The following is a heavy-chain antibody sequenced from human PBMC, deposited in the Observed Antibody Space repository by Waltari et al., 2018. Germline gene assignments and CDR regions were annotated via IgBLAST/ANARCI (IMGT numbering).Heavy chain of an antibody. CDR1: GFSVSSTY. D-gene: IGHD2-2*01. V-gene: IGHV3-53*01. CDR3: ARVKTPPAPFHYFGMDV. J-gene: IGHJ6*02. Sequence: EVQLVESGGGLIQPGGSLRLSCAASGFSVSSTYMNWVRQAPGKGLEWVSIIYSGGSTYYADSVKGRFTIARDSSKNTVYLQMNSLRAEDTAVYYCARVKTPPAPFHYFGMDVWGQGTTVAVS. CDR2: IYSGGST.